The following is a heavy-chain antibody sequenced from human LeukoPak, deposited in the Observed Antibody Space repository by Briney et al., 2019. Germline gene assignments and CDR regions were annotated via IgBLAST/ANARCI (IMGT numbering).Heavy chain of an antibody. Sequence: SETLSLTCAVYGRSFSGYYWSWIRQPPGKGLEWIGEINHSGSTNYNPSLKSRVTISVDTSKNQFSLKLSSVTAADTAVYYCAREGSGYYFDYWGQGTLVTVSS. V-gene: IGHV4-34*01. CDR1: GRSFSGYY. CDR2: INHSGST. J-gene: IGHJ4*02. CDR3: AREGSGYYFDY. D-gene: IGHD3-22*01.